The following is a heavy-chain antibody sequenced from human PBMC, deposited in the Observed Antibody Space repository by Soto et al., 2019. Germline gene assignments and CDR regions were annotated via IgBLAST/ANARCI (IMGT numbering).Heavy chain of an antibody. D-gene: IGHD2-2*02. Sequence: QVQLQESGPGLVKPSETLSLTCTVSGGSISSYYWSWIRQPPGKGLEWIGYIYYSGSTNYNPALTSRVTISVATSKTQFSLTLSPVTAADTAVYYCARRYLHWGQGTLVTVSS. CDR2: IYYSGST. V-gene: IGHV4-59*01. CDR1: GGSISSYY. J-gene: IGHJ4*02. CDR3: ARRYLH.